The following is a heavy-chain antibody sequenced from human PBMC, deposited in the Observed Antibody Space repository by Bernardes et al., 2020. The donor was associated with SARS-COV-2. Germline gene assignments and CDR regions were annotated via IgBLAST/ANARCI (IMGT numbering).Heavy chain of an antibody. J-gene: IGHJ4*02. V-gene: IGHV1-18*01. CDR2: IISYNGNT. CDR1: AYSSSMCC. CDR3: ARVCYCESSGYYDY. D-gene: IGHD3-22*01. Sequence: VKVASSASAYSSSMCCIISLRQAPRQGLEWMVSIISYNGNTEYAQKFQGRVTMTTDAATSTVYMDLRSLRSDDTAIYYCARVCYCESSGYYDYWGQGTPVTSSS.